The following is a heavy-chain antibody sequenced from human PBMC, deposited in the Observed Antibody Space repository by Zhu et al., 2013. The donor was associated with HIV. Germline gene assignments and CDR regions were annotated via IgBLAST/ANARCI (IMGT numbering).Heavy chain of an antibody. CDR3: ARIALEGDYGDSYYFDY. Sequence: QVQLVQSGAEVKKPGASVKVSCKASGYNFNSYDINWVRQATGQGLEWMGWMHPNSGDTVYAQKFQGWVTMTRDTSISTAYMELSRLRSDDTAVYYCARIALEGDYGDSYYFDYWGQGTLVTVSS. D-gene: IGHD4-17*01. J-gene: IGHJ4*02. CDR2: MHPNSGDT. V-gene: IGHV1-8*01. CDR1: GYNFNSYD.